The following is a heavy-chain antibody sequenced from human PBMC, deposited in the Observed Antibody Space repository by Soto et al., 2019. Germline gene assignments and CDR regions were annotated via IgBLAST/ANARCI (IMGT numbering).Heavy chain of an antibody. J-gene: IGHJ4*02. D-gene: IGHD2-2*01. CDR1: GYSFTSYW. Sequence: GESLIISWKCSGYSFTSYWIGWVRQMPGNGLEWVGIIYPGDSDTRYSPSFQGQVNISADKSISTAYLQWSSLKASDTAMYYCARLKYCSSTICYLFSGFDYWGQGTLVTVSS. CDR2: IYPGDSDT. V-gene: IGHV5-51*01. CDR3: ARLKYCSSTICYLFSGFDY.